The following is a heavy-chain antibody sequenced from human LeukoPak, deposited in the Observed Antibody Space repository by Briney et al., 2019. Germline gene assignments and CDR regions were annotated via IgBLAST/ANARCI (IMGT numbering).Heavy chain of an antibody. D-gene: IGHD1-26*01. CDR2: IYTSGST. J-gene: IGHJ5*02. Sequence: SETLSLTCTVSGGSISSYYWSWIRQPAGKGLEWIGRIYTSGSTNYNPSLKSRVTMSVDTSKNQFSLKLSSVTAADTAVYYCARDKVGATTNNWFDPWGQGTLVTVSS. CDR3: ARDKVGATTNNWFDP. CDR1: GGSISSYY. V-gene: IGHV4-4*07.